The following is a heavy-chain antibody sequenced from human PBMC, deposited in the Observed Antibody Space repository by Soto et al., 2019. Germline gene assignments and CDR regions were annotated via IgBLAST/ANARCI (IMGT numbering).Heavy chain of an antibody. V-gene: IGHV4-34*02. CDR3: ASHLKTTVTTYWYFDL. CDR1: GGSFSAYY. CDR2: INHTGSV. Sequence: QVHLQQWGAGLLKPSETLSLTCAVYGGSFSAYYWSWIRQTPGKGLEWIGEINHTGSVNYNPSLKSRVTISVDTSKNQFSLKLTSVTAADTAVYYCASHLKTTVTTYWYFDLWGRGTLVTVSS. J-gene: IGHJ2*01. D-gene: IGHD4-17*01.